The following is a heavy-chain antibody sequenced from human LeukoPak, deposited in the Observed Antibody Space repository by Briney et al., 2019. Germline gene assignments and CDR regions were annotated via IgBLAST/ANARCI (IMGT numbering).Heavy chain of an antibody. CDR1: GFTFSSYA. CDR2: ISGSGGST. D-gene: IGHD3-3*01. J-gene: IGHJ4*02. V-gene: IGHV3-23*01. Sequence: QPGGSLRLSCAASGFTFSSYAMSWVRQAPGKGLEWVSAISGSGGSTYYADSVKGRFTISRDNSKNTLYLQMNSLRAEDTAAYYCAKDGGVGSYWDYWGQGTLVTVSS. CDR3: AKDGGVGSYWDY.